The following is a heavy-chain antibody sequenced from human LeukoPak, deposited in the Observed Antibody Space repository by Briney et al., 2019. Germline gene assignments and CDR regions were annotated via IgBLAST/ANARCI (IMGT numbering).Heavy chain of an antibody. CDR2: IIPILGIA. CDR3: SCYTGFRVDY. CDR1: GGTFSSYT. D-gene: IGHD2-2*02. V-gene: IGHV1-69*02. Sequence: SVKVSCKASGGTFSSYTISWVRQAPGQGLEWMGRIIPILGIANYAQKFQGRVTITADKSTSTAYMELNSLRAEDTAASSTSCYTGFRVDYWGQGTLVTVSS. J-gene: IGHJ4*02.